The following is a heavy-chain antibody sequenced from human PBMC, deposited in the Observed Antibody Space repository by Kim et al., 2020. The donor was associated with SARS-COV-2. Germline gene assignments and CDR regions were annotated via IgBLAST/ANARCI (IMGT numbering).Heavy chain of an antibody. D-gene: IGHD3-9*01. V-gene: IGHV3-48*04. CDR2: ISSSSRTI. CDR1: GFTFSSYS. Sequence: GGSLRLSCAASGFTFSSYSMNWVRQAPGKGLEWVLYISSSSRTIYYADSVKGRFTISRDNAKNSLYLQMNSLRAEDTAVYYCARSLGYEILTGYYKGNYYYYYDGMDVWGQGTPVTVSS. J-gene: IGHJ6*02. CDR3: ARSLGYEILTGYYKGNYYYYYDGMDV.